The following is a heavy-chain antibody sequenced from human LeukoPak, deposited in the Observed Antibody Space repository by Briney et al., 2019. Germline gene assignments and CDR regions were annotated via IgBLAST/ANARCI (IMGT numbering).Heavy chain of an antibody. J-gene: IGHJ4*02. CDR3: ATGVDTAMVQFDY. CDR2: IYYSGST. D-gene: IGHD5-18*01. V-gene: IGHV4-30-4*01. Sequence: SQTLSLTCTVSGGSISSGDYYWSWIRQPPGKGLEWIGYIYYSGSTYYNPSLKSRVTISVDTSKNQFSLKLSSVTAADTAVYHCATGVDTAMVQFDYWGQGTLVTVSS. CDR1: GGSISSGDYY.